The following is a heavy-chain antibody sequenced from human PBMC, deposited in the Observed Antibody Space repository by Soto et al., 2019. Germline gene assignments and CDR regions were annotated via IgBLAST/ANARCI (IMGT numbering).Heavy chain of an antibody. CDR3: AKVGVRYCSGGSCYFHY. Sequence: EVQLLESGGGLVQPGGSLRLSCAASGFTFGSYAMTWVRQAPGKGLEWVSAISGGGDSTYYADSVQGRFTISRDNSRTXVYLQMNSLRAEDTAVYYCAKVGVRYCSGGSCYFHYWGQGTLVTVSS. CDR2: ISGGGDST. D-gene: IGHD2-15*01. V-gene: IGHV3-23*01. CDR1: GFTFGSYA. J-gene: IGHJ4*02.